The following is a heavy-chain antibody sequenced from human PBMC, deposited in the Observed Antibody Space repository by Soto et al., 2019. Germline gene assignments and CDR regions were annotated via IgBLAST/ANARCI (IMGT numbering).Heavy chain of an antibody. J-gene: IGHJ6*02. V-gene: IGHV3-15*01. CDR2: IKSKTDGGTT. CDR3: TTGSRHPYDYYYGMDV. CDR1: GFTFSNAW. Sequence: GGSLRLSCAASGFTFSNAWMSWVRQAPGKGLEWVGRIKSKTDGGTTDYAAPVKGRFTISRDDSKNTLYLQMNSLKTEDTAMYYCTTGSRHPYDYYYGMDVWGQGTTVTVSS.